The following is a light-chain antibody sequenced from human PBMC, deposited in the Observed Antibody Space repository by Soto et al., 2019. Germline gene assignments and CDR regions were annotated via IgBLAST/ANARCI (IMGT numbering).Light chain of an antibody. J-gene: IGKJ4*01. Sequence: AIRMTQSPSSFSASTGDRVTITCRASQGISSYLAWYQQKPGKAPKLLIYAASTLQSGVPSRFSGSGSGTDFTLTISWLQSEDFATYYCQRYYSYPLTFGGGTKVEIK. V-gene: IGKV1-8*01. CDR3: QRYYSYPLT. CDR1: QGISSY. CDR2: AAS.